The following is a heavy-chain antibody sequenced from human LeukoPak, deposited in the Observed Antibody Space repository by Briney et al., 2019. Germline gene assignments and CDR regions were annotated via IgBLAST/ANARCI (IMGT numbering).Heavy chain of an antibody. CDR1: GYTFTGYY. J-gene: IGHJ5*02. Sequence: ASVKVSCKASGYTFTGYYMHWVRQAPGQGLEWMGWINPNSGGTNYAQKFQGRVTMTRDTSISTAYMELSRLRSDDTAVYYCARPPEGGGSWKSWFDPWDQGTLVTVSS. V-gene: IGHV1-2*02. CDR3: ARPPEGGGSWKSWFDP. D-gene: IGHD2-15*01. CDR2: INPNSGGT.